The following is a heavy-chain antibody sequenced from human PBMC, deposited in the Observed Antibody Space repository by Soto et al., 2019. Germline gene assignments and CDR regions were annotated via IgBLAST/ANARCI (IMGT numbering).Heavy chain of an antibody. J-gene: IGHJ6*02. CDR1: GFTFDDYA. D-gene: IGHD3-10*01. V-gene: IGHV3-9*01. CDR2: INWHSGSI. Sequence: EEQLVESGGGLVQPGRSLRLSCAASGFTFDDYAMHWVRQAPGKGLEWVSGINWHSGSIGYADSVKGRFTISRDNAKTSLYLQMNSLRAEDTALYYCAKDRGSGSYAANYYYYGMDVWGQGTTVTVSS. CDR3: AKDRGSGSYAANYYYYGMDV.